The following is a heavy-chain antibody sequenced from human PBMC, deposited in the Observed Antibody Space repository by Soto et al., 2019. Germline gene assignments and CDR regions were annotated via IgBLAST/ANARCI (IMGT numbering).Heavy chain of an antibody. Sequence: LRLPCAACRFTCSNAWTSWGRHAPGKWLECVGRIKSKAGGGTRDYAGPVKGRLTSSRDDSNNTLFLQMNSLKTEDTAVYYCTTDDPINKNWHQGTLVAVAS. J-gene: IGHJ1*01. V-gene: IGHV3-15*01. CDR2: IKSKAGGGTR. CDR1: RFTCSNAW. CDR3: TTDDPINKN.